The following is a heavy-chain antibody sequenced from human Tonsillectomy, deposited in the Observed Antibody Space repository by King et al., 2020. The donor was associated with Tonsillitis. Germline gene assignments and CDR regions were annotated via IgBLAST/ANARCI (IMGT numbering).Heavy chain of an antibody. CDR1: GGTFSSYA. J-gene: IGHJ3*01. D-gene: IGHD3-16*02. CDR2: ILPMFGTA. V-gene: IGHV1-69*01. CDR3: ARGGPLSNIFDV. Sequence: QLVQSGTEVKKPGSSVKVSCKASGGTFSSYAISWVRQAPGHGLYWIGVILPMFGTANYAQKFQGRVTITADESTSTAYMELSSLRSEDTAVYYCARGGPLSNIFDVWGQGTMVTVSS.